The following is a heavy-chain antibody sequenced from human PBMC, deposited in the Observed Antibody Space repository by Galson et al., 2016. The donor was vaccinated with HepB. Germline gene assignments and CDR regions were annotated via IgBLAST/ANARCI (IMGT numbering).Heavy chain of an antibody. CDR2: MSFDGSNK. CDR1: GFPFSTYA. Sequence: SLRLSCAASGFPFSTYAMSWVRQAPGKGLEWVAVMSFDGSNKHYADSVKGRFTISRVNSMNTVYLQMNSLRGDDTAVYYCARARFRDWYFDLWGRGTLVTVSS. J-gene: IGHJ2*01. CDR3: ARARFRDWYFDL. V-gene: IGHV3-30*04.